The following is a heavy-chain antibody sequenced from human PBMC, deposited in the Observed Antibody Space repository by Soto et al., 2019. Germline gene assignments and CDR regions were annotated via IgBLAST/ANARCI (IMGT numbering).Heavy chain of an antibody. CDR3: STDRSSGSYSGFDY. Sequence: VQLVESGVGLVQPGGSLRLSCAASGFTFSSYSMTWVRQAPGKGMAWVSYISSSSSTIYYAGSVKVRFTSSRDNANTSLYLQMNSLRDEDTAVYYCSTDRSSGSYSGFDYWGQGTLVTVSS. J-gene: IGHJ4*02. V-gene: IGHV3-48*02. D-gene: IGHD6-19*01. CDR2: ISSSSSTI. CDR1: GFTFSSYS.